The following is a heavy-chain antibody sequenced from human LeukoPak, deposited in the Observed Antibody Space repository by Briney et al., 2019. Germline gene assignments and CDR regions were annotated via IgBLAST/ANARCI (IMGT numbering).Heavy chain of an antibody. CDR2: IKMKTEGETT. D-gene: IGHD2-21*02. CDR1: GFTFNYAW. V-gene: IGHV3-15*01. Sequence: GGSLRLSCSASGFTFNYAWMNWVRQAPGKGLEWVGRIKMKTEGETTDYPAPVKGRFTVSRDDSKSTVYLHMNSLKTEDTAVYYRTTRVVTTNDNWGQGTLVTVSS. J-gene: IGHJ4*02. CDR3: TTRVVTTNDN.